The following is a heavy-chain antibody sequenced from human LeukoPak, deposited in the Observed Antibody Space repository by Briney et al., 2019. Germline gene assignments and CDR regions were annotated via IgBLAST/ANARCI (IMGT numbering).Heavy chain of an antibody. Sequence: GGSLRLSCAASGFTFSSYWMHWVRQAPGKGLLWVSLINSDGNNRGYADSVKGRFTVSRDNAKNTLYLQMNSLRAEDTAVYYCARAGGMTALIKSGWFDPWGQGTLVTVSS. V-gene: IGHV3-74*01. D-gene: IGHD1-20*01. CDR1: GFTFSSYW. CDR2: INSDGNNR. CDR3: ARAGGMTALIKSGWFDP. J-gene: IGHJ5*02.